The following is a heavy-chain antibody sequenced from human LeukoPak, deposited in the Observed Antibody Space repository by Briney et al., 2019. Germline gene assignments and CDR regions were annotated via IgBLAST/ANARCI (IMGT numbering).Heavy chain of an antibody. Sequence: SETLSLTCTVSGGSISSSYWSWIRQPPGKGLEWIGHIYYSGSTKYNPSLKSRVTISVDTSKNQFSLELSSVTAADTAVYYCARVVPGALGYYYYGMDVWGKGTTVTVSS. J-gene: IGHJ6*04. CDR2: IYYSGST. V-gene: IGHV4-59*01. D-gene: IGHD2-2*01. CDR1: GGSISSSY. CDR3: ARVVPGALGYYYYGMDV.